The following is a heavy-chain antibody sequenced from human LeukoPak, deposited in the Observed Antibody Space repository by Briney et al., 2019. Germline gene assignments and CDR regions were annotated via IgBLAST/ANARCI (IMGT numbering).Heavy chain of an antibody. CDR2: IKQDGSEK. J-gene: IGHJ4*02. CDR1: GFTLSSYW. D-gene: IGHD1-26*01. CDR3: ARSSYGTIDY. V-gene: IGHV3-7*01. Sequence: GGSLRLSCAASGFTLSSYWMSWVRQAPGKGLEWVANIKQDGSEKYYVDSVKGRFTISRDNAKNSLYLQMNSLRAQDTAVYYCARSSYGTIDYWGQGTLVTVSS.